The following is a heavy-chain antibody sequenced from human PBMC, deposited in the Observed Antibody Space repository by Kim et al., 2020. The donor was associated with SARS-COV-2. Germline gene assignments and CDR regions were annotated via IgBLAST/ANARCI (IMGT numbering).Heavy chain of an antibody. Sequence: SETLSLTCTASGGSISSYYWIWIRQPPGKGLEWIGYIYYSGSTNYNPSLKSRVTISVDTSKNHFSLKLSSVTAADTAVYYCARAIRGSSTLRYYYYYGMDVWGQGTTVTVS. V-gene: IGHV4-59*13. D-gene: IGHD6-6*01. CDR3: ARAIRGSSTLRYYYYYGMDV. CDR2: IYYSGST. CDR1: GGSISSYY. J-gene: IGHJ6*02.